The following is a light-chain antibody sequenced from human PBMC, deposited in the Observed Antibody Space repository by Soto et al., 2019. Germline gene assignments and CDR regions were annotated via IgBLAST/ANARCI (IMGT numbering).Light chain of an antibody. CDR1: QSISSY. CDR2: DAS. V-gene: IGKV3-11*01. Sequence: ETVMTQSPATLSVSPGGRATLSCRASQSISSYLAWYQQRPGQAPRLLIYDASNRATGIPARFSGSGSGTDFTLTIDNLEPEDFAIYYCQQRNNWPPITFGQGTRLEIK. J-gene: IGKJ5*01. CDR3: QQRNNWPPIT.